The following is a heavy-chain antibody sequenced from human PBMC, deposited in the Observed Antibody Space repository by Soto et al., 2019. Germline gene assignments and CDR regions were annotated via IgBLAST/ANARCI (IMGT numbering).Heavy chain of an antibody. J-gene: IGHJ4*02. CDR3: GTPYYYNH. CDR2: ITSNSDHI. V-gene: IGHV3-21*01. Sequence: PGGSLRLSCAASGFMFSAYTMSWVRQAPGKGLEWLSSITSNSDHIDYADSVRGRFTVSRDNARTSLYLQMDSVGAEDTGGYYCGTPYYYNHWGPGTLVTVSS. CDR1: GFMFSAYT.